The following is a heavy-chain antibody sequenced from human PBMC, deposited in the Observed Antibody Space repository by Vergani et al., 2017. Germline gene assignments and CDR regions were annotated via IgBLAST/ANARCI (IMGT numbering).Heavy chain of an antibody. J-gene: IGHJ6*03. CDR2: IDWDDDK. CDR3: ARIVREVVAYRGDYYYYYMDV. Sequence: QVTLRESGPALVKPTQTLTLTCTFSGFSLSTSGMCVSWIRQPPGKALEWLARIDWDDDKYYSTSLKTRLTISKDTSKNQVVLTMTNMDPVDTATYYCARIVREVVAYRGDYYYYYMDVWGKGTTVTVSS. CDR1: GFSLSTSGMC. V-gene: IGHV2-70*15. D-gene: IGHD2-15*01.